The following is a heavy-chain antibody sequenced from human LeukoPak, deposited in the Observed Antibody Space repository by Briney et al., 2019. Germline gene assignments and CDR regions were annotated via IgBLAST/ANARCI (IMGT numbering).Heavy chain of an antibody. D-gene: IGHD3-3*01. J-gene: IGHJ5*02. CDR2: INHSGST. Sequence: SETLSLTCTVSGGSISSSSYYWSWIRQPPGKGLEWIGEINHSGSTNYNPSLKSRVTISVDTSKNQFSLKLSSVTAADTAVYYCARLRDFWSGYHMMGWFDPWGQGTLVTVSS. CDR3: ARLRDFWSGYHMMGWFDP. V-gene: IGHV4-39*07. CDR1: GGSISSSSYY.